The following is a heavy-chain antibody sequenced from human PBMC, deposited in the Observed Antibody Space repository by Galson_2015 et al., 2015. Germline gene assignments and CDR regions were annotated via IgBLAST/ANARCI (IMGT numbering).Heavy chain of an antibody. V-gene: IGHV5-51*01. D-gene: IGHD3-22*01. J-gene: IGHJ4*02. Sequence: QSGAEVKKPGESLKISCKGSGYSFTSYWIGWVRQMPGKGLEWMGIIYPGDSDTRYSPSFQGQVTISADKSISTAYLQWSSLKASDTAMYYCARQAFYYDSSVGEGAQFDYWGQGTLVTVSS. CDR3: ARQAFYYDSSVGEGAQFDY. CDR2: IYPGDSDT. CDR1: GYSFTSYW.